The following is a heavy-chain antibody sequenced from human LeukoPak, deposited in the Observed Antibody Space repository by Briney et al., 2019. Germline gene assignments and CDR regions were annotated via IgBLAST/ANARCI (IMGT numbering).Heavy chain of an antibody. CDR3: VKGSVAARSGLFDY. J-gene: IGHJ4*02. V-gene: IGHV3-23*01. CDR2: ISDRGGYI. CDR1: GFTFIHYA. D-gene: IGHD2-15*01. Sequence: PGGSLRPSCAASGFTFIHYAMGWVRQAPGKGLEWVSTISDRGGYIYYADSVKGRFTISRDNSKNTLYVQMNSLRAEDTAVYYCVKGSVAARSGLFDYWGQGTLVTVSS.